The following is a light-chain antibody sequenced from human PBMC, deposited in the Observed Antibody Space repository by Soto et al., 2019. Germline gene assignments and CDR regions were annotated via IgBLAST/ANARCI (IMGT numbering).Light chain of an antibody. V-gene: IGLV1-36*01. CDR1: SSNVGNNA. Sequence: QSVLTQPPSVSEAPRQRVTISCSGSSSNVGNNAVNWYQQLPGKAPKLLIYYDVLLPSGVSDRFSGSKSGTSASLAISGLQSEDEADYYCAAWDDSLNGPAFGGGTKVTVL. J-gene: IGLJ2*01. CDR3: AAWDDSLNGPA. CDR2: YDV.